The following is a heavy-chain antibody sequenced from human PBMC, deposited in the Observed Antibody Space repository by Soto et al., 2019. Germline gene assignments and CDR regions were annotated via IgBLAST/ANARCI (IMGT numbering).Heavy chain of an antibody. J-gene: IGHJ3*01. V-gene: IGHV3-15*07. Sequence: EVQLVESGGGLVKPGGSLRLSCAASGFTFSNAWMNWVRQAPGKGLEWVGRITKKTDGGTTDYDAPVKGRFTISRDDSKDTMYLEMDGLQSEETAVYYCATDYLSRGPLWGKGTMVTVSS. CDR1: GFTFSNAW. CDR2: ITKKTDGGTT. CDR3: ATDYLSRGPL. D-gene: IGHD3-10*01.